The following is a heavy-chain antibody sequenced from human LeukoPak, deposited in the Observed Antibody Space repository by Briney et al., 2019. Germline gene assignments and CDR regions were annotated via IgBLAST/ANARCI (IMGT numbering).Heavy chain of an antibody. Sequence: GASVKVSCMASGYTFTSYGITWVRTAPGQGLEWMGWISAYNGNTNYAQTVQGGVTMTPDTTTSTAYMELRSLRSGDTVVDYCARVSHYYGSEIEYWSQGTLVTVSS. J-gene: IGHJ4*02. CDR1: GYTFTSYG. CDR2: ISAYNGNT. V-gene: IGHV1-18*01. D-gene: IGHD3-10*01. CDR3: ARVSHYYGSEIEY.